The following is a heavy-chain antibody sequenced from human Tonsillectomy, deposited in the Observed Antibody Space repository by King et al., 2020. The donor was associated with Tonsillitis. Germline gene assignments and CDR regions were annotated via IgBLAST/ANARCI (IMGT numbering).Heavy chain of an antibody. J-gene: IGHJ3*02. Sequence: VQLVESGGDLVQPGGSLRLSCAASGFTFSSSWMTWVRQAPGKGLEWVANIKRDGSQKHYVDSVEGLFTISRDNAMNSLYLQMNSLTAEETAVYYCAMDMTPYDSDIYYDAFDIWGQGTMVTVSS. CDR1: GFTFSSSW. V-gene: IGHV3-7*03. CDR3: AMDMTPYDSDIYYDAFDI. D-gene: IGHD3-22*01. CDR2: IKRDGSQK.